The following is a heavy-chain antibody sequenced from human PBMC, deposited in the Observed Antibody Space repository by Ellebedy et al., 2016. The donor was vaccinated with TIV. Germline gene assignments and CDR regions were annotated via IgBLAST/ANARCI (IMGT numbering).Heavy chain of an antibody. V-gene: IGHV1-18*04. CDR3: ARIGGGVSGTSFDV. J-gene: IGHJ3*01. CDR1: GYTFTSYG. Sequence: AASVKVSCKASGYTFTSYGISWVRQDPGRGLEWMGWLSAYNGNTKYAQKFQGRVTLTTDTSTSTTYMELRGLRSDDTALYYCARIGGGVSGTSFDVWGQGTIVTVSS. D-gene: IGHD3-16*01. CDR2: LSAYNGNT.